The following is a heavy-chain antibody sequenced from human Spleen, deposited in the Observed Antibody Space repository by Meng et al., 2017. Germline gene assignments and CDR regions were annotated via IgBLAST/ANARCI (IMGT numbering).Heavy chain of an antibody. CDR3: ARAKAGGYGEGFSGWFDP. V-gene: IGHV1-18*01. CDR1: GYTFTSYG. D-gene: IGHD4-17*01. CDR2: INVKNGYT. J-gene: IGHJ5*02. Sequence: ASVKVSCKASGYTFTSYGISWVRQAPGQGLEWMGWINVKNGYTNYAQKVQGRVTMTRNTSISTAYMELGSLTYEDTAVYYCARAKAGGYGEGFSGWFDPWGQGTLVTVSS.